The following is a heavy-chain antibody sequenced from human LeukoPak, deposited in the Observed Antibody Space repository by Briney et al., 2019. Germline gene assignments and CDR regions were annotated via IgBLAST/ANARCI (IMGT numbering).Heavy chain of an antibody. J-gene: IGHJ4*02. CDR1: GLAFGSFS. CDR2: IKEDESQI. Sequence: GGSLTLSCAASGLAFGSFSMGWVRQTPGKGLEWVAHIKEDESQIYYIDSVKGRFTVSRDNAKNSLYLQMNSLGAEDTAIYYCPRAYTHVRRWGQGTLVTVSS. CDR3: PRAYTHVRR. V-gene: IGHV3-7*01. D-gene: IGHD3-10*02.